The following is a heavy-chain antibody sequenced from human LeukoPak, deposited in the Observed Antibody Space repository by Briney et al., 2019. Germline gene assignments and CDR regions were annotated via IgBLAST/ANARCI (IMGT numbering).Heavy chain of an antibody. J-gene: IGHJ4*02. CDR3: ARGEEHGSGTVHFDY. CDR1: GASSSSSHW. D-gene: IGHD3-10*01. Sequence: PYDTLSLTCAVSGASSSSSHWWSWVCQRPRKGLEWIGEIYHGGSTNCNPSLKGRVTISVDRSNNQFSLRLTSVTAADTAVYYCARGEEHGSGTVHFDYWGQGTLVTVSS. CDR2: IYHGGST. V-gene: IGHV4-4*02.